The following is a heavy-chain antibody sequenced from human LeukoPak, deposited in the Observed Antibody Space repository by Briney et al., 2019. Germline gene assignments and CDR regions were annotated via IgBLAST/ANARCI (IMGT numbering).Heavy chain of an antibody. D-gene: IGHD5-12*01. CDR1: GGTFSSYA. V-gene: IGHV1-69*01. Sequence: ASVKVSCKASGGTFSSYAISWVRQAPGQGLEWMGGIIPIFGTANYAQKFQGRVTITADESTSTAYMELRSLRSDDTAVYYCARDVAVESHFDYWGQGTLVTVSS. J-gene: IGHJ4*02. CDR2: IIPIFGTA. CDR3: ARDVAVESHFDY.